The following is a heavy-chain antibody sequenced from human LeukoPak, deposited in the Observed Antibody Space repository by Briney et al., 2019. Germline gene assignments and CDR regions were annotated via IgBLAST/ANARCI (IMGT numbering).Heavy chain of an antibody. CDR1: GGSFSGYY. J-gene: IGHJ4*02. CDR3: ARTVRCFEWLTHLDY. CDR2: INHSGST. D-gene: IGHD3-9*01. V-gene: IGHV4-34*01. Sequence: KPSETLSLTCAVYGGSFSGYYWSWIRQPPGKGLEWIGEINHSGSTNYNPSLKSRVTISVDTSKNQFSLKLSPVTAADTAVYYCARTVRCFEWLTHLDYWGQGTLVTVSS.